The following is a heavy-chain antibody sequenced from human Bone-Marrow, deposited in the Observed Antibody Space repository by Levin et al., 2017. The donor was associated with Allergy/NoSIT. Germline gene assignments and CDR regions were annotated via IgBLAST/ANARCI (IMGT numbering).Heavy chain of an antibody. CDR2: ISWNGDST. V-gene: IGHV3-43D*04. CDR1: GFMFDHYA. D-gene: IGHD1-26*01. Sequence: QAGGSLRLSCAASGFMFDHYAMHWVRQAPGKGLEWVSVISWNGDSTFYADSVEGRFTISRDNSKHSVYLQMHSLRREDTAMYYCARDSRALGGVESFDHWGQGTLVTVSS. CDR3: ARDSRALGGVESFDH. J-gene: IGHJ4*02.